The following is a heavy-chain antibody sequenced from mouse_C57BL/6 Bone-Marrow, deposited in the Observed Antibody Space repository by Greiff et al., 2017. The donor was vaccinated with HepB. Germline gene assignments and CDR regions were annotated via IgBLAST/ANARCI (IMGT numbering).Heavy chain of an antibody. J-gene: IGHJ4*01. V-gene: IGHV7-3*01. D-gene: IGHD1-1*01. CDR2: IRNKANGYTT. CDR3: ARPTVRDAMDY. Sequence: DVMLVESGGGLVQPGGSLSLSCAASGFTFTDYYMSWVRQPPGKALEWLGFIRNKANGYTTEYSASVKGRFTISRDNSQSILYLQMNALRAEDSATYYCARPTVRDAMDYWGQGTSVTVSS. CDR1: GFTFTDYY.